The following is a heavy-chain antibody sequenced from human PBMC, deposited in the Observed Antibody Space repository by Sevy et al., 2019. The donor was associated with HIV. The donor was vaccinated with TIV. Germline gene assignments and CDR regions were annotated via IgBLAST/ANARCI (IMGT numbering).Heavy chain of an antibody. Sequence: ASVQVSCKASGFTFTSSAVQWVRQARGQRLEWIGWIVVGSGNTNYAQKFQERVTITRDMSTSTAYMELSSLRSEDTAVYYCAALDCSSTSCYFDPWGQGTLVTVSS. CDR1: GFTFTSSA. CDR3: AALDCSSTSCYFDP. V-gene: IGHV1-58*01. J-gene: IGHJ5*02. CDR2: IVVGSGNT. D-gene: IGHD2-2*01.